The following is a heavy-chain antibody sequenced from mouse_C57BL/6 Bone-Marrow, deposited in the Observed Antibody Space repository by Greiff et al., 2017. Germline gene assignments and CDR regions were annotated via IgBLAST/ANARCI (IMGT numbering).Heavy chain of an antibody. CDR2: IDPSDSYT. J-gene: IGHJ4*01. Sequence: QVQLQQPGAELVMPGASVKLSCKASGYTFTSYWMHWVKQRPGQGLEWIGEIDPSDSYTNYNQKFKGKSTLTVDKSSSTAYMQRSSLTSEHSAVYSCARSDYYGSSSYYAMDYWGQGNAVTVSA. CDR1: GYTFTSYW. CDR3: ARSDYYGSSSYYAMDY. V-gene: IGHV1-69*01. D-gene: IGHD1-1*01.